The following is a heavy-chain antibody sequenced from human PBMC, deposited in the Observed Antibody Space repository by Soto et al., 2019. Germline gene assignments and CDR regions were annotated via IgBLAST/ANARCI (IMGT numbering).Heavy chain of an antibody. CDR1: GYTFTGYY. CDR2: INPNSGGT. J-gene: IGHJ5*02. Sequence: GASVKVSCKASGYTFTGYYMHWVRQAPGQGLEWMGWINPNSGGTNYAQKFQGRVTMTRDTSISTAYMELSRLRSDDTAVYYCARARIEAAGPTNWFDPWGQGTLVTVSS. CDR3: ARARIEAAGPTNWFDP. D-gene: IGHD6-13*01. V-gene: IGHV1-2*02.